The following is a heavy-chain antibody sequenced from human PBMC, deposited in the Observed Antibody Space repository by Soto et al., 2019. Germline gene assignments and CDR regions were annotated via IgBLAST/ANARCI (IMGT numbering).Heavy chain of an antibody. CDR1: GASIGDYY. Sequence: QVQLQESGPGLVKPSETLSLTCSVSGASIGDYYWSWIRQPPGKGLEWIGYLFYGGNTEYNPSLKSRVKISEDGSQNQFSLSLTSESAADTAVYYCVRHNWGTVDLHFHMDVWGKGTTVTVSS. CDR2: LFYGGNT. V-gene: IGHV4-59*08. CDR3: VRHNWGTVDLHFHMDV. J-gene: IGHJ6*03. D-gene: IGHD7-27*01.